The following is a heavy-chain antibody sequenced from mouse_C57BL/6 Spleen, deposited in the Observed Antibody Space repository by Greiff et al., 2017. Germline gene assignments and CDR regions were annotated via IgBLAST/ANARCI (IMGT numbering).Heavy chain of an antibody. Sequence: QVQLQQSGAELVRPGASVKLSCKASGYTFTDYYINWVKQRPGQGLEWIARIYPGSGTTYYNEKVKGKATLTAEKSSSTTYMQLSSLTSEDSADYFCARAWYYGSSYSYWYFDVWGTGTTVTVSS. CDR3: ARAWYYGSSYSYWYFDV. CDR2: IYPGSGTT. CDR1: GYTFTDYY. D-gene: IGHD1-1*01. J-gene: IGHJ1*03. V-gene: IGHV1-76*01.